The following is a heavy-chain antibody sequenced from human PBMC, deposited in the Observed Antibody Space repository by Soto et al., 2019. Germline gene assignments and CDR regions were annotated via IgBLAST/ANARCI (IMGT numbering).Heavy chain of an antibody. V-gene: IGHV4-34*01. D-gene: IGHD3-3*01. Sequence: SETLSLTCAVYGGSFSGYYWSWIRQPPGKGLEWIGEINHSGSTNYNPSLKSRATMSVDTSKNQFSLKLSSVTAADTAVYYCARGRDYDFWSGYYPPADVWGQGTTVTVSS. CDR1: GGSFSGYY. CDR2: INHSGST. CDR3: ARGRDYDFWSGYYPPADV. J-gene: IGHJ6*02.